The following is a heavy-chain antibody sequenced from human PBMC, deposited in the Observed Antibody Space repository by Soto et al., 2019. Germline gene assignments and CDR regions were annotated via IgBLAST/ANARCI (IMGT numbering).Heavy chain of an antibody. Sequence: ASVKVSCKASGYTFTGFYMHWVRQAPGQGLEWMGWINPNNGGTNYVQRFQDRVTMTRDTSITTAYMELSGLRSDDTAVYYCARDPGPYGDYSYWGQGTLVTVPQ. J-gene: IGHJ4*02. CDR1: GYTFTGFY. V-gene: IGHV1-2*02. CDR2: INPNNGGT. CDR3: ARDPGPYGDYSY. D-gene: IGHD4-17*01.